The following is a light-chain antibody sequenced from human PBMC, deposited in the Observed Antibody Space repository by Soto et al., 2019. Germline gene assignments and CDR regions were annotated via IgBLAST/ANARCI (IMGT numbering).Light chain of an antibody. J-gene: IGKJ3*01. CDR2: GAS. V-gene: IGKV3-20*01. Sequence: EIVLTPSPGALSLSPGERATLSCRASQSVSSSYLAWYQQRPGQAPRLLIFGASYRATGIPDRFSGSGSGTDFTLTISRLEPEDFAVYYCQQYRSSPPEFTFGPGTKVDIK. CDR1: QSVSSSY. CDR3: QQYRSSPPEFT.